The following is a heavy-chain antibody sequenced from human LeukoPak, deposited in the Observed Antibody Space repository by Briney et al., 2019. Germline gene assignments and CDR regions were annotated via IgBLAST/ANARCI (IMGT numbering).Heavy chain of an antibody. J-gene: IGHJ2*01. Sequence: SETLSLTCTVSGGSISSYYWSWIRQPPGKGLEGIGYIYYSGSTNYNPSLKSRVTISVDTSKNQFSLKLSSVTAADTAVYYCARGFIVVVPAAINWYFDLWGRGTLVTVSS. CDR1: GGSISSYY. V-gene: IGHV4-59*12. CDR2: IYYSGST. CDR3: ARGFIVVVPAAINWYFDL. D-gene: IGHD2-2*02.